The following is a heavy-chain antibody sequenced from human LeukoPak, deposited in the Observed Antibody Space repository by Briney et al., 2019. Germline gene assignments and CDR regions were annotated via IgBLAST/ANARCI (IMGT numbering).Heavy chain of an antibody. D-gene: IGHD1-26*01. CDR1: EFTFSSYA. J-gene: IGHJ4*02. V-gene: IGHV3-23*01. Sequence: GQSLRLSCSDSEFTFSSYAMSWVRQNPGEGLEWVSAISGSGARTYYAGSVKGRFTISRDTSKNTLYLQMNSLRAEDTAVYNCAKDMGEDGSYYLDYWGQGTLVIVTS. CDR3: AKDMGEDGSYYLDY. CDR2: ISGSGART.